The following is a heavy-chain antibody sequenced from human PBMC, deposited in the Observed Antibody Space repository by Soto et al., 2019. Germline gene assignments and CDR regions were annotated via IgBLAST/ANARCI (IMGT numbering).Heavy chain of an antibody. CDR1: GYPFTSYG. J-gene: IGHJ6*04. CDR3: ASDYGSRSGHTCYYYGMDV. Sequence: AXSVKVADKASGYPFTSYGIIWVRHAPGQGLEWMGWISAYNGNTNYAQKLQGRVTMTTDTSTSTAYMELRSLRSDDTAVYYCASDYGSRSGHTCYYYGMDVSGDGTTVTVPQ. CDR2: ISAYNGNT. D-gene: IGHD3-10*01. V-gene: IGHV1-18*04.